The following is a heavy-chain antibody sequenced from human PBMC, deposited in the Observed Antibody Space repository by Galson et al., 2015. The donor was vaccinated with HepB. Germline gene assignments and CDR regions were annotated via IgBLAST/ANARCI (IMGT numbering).Heavy chain of an antibody. J-gene: IGHJ4*02. D-gene: IGHD3-10*01. CDR2: IYYSGST. Sequence: SETLSLTCTVSGGSISSGGYYWSWIRQHPGKGLEWIGYIYYSGSTNYNPSLKSRVTISVDTSKNQFSLKLSSVTAADTAVYYCARHMVRGVIKAYYFDYWGQGTLVTVSS. V-gene: IGHV4-61*08. CDR1: GGSISSGGYY. CDR3: ARHMVRGVIKAYYFDY.